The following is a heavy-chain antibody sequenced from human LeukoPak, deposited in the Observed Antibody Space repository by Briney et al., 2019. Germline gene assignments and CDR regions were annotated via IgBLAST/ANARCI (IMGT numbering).Heavy chain of an antibody. V-gene: IGHV3-30-3*01. Sequence: GRSLRPSCAASGFTFSSYTMHWVRQAPGKGLEWVAVISYDGNNKYYADTVKGRFTISRDNSKNTLYLQMNSLRADDTAVYNCARDGSYYSSGWQNFDYWGQGTLVTVSS. CDR3: ARDGSYYSSGWQNFDY. D-gene: IGHD3-22*01. CDR1: GFTFSSYT. CDR2: ISYDGNNK. J-gene: IGHJ4*02.